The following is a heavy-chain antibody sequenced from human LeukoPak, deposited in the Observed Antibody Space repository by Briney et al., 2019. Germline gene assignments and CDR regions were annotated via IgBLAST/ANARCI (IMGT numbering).Heavy chain of an antibody. CDR3: ARGLVGATDFDY. V-gene: IGHV1-2*02. Sequence: ASVKVSCKVSGYTLTELSMHWVRQAPGQGLEWMGWINPNSGGTNYAQKFQGRVTMTRDTSISTAYMELSRLRSDDTAVYYCARGLVGATDFDYWGQGTLVTVSS. CDR1: GYTLTELS. CDR2: INPNSGGT. D-gene: IGHD1-26*01. J-gene: IGHJ4*02.